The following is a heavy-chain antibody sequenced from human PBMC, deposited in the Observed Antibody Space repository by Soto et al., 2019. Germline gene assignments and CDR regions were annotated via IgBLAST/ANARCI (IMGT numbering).Heavy chain of an antibody. V-gene: IGHV1-8*01. J-gene: IGHJ4*02. CDR1: GYTSTGYV. CDR2: MNPNSGNT. D-gene: IGHD3-10*01. Sequence: GASVKFSCKASGYTSTGYVINGVRQATGQGLEWMGWMNPNSGNTGYAQKFQGRVTMTRNTSISTAYMELSSLRSEDTAVYYCARVISGDFDDWGQGTLVTVSS. CDR3: ARVISGDFDD.